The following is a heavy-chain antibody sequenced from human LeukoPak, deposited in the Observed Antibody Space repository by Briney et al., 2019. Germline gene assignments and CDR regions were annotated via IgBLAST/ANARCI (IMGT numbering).Heavy chain of an antibody. CDR1: GFTFSTYW. V-gene: IGHV3-74*01. CDR3: VSFYETY. J-gene: IGHJ4*02. CDR2: INSDGSWT. Sequence: GGSLRLSCSASGFTFSTYWMSWVRQAPGKGLLWVSHINSDGSWTSYADSVKGRFTISKDNAKNTVYLQMNSLRAEDTAVYYCVSFYETYWGRGTLVTVSS. D-gene: IGHD2/OR15-2a*01.